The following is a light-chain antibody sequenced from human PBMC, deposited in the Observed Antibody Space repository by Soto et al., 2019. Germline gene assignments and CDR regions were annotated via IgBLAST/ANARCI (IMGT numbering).Light chain of an antibody. CDR1: SSDVGGYNY. Sequence: QSALTQPPSASGSAGQSVTISCTGTSSDVGGYNYVSWYQQHPGKAPKLMIYEVSKRPSGVPDRFSGSKSGNTASLTVSGLQAEDEADYYCSSYAGRNNFYVFGTGTKVTVL. J-gene: IGLJ1*01. V-gene: IGLV2-8*01. CDR3: SSYAGRNNFYV. CDR2: EVS.